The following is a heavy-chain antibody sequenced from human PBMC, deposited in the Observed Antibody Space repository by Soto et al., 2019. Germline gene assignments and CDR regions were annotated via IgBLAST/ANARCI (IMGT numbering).Heavy chain of an antibody. D-gene: IGHD4-17*01. V-gene: IGHV4-30-4*01. CDR3: ARGPTVTTDY. CDR1: GGSIRSDFHY. CDR2: IYSSGST. Sequence: QVQLQGSGPGLVKPSQTLSLTCTVSGGSIRSDFHYWSWFRQPPGKGLEWIGYIYSSGSTYYNPSLKSQVSISVDTSKNQFSLKLSSVTAADTAVYYCARGPTVTTDYWGQGALVTVSS. J-gene: IGHJ4*02.